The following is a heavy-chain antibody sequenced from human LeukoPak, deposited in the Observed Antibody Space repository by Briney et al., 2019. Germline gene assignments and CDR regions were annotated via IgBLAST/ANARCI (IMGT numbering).Heavy chain of an antibody. Sequence: ASVKVSCKASGYTFTSYYMHWVRQAPGQGLEWMGIINPSRGSTSYAQKLQGRVTMTTDTSTSTAYMELRSLRSDDTAVYYCARASAYSGSPLLGYWGQGTLVTVSS. D-gene: IGHD1-26*01. J-gene: IGHJ4*02. CDR1: GYTFTSYY. CDR2: INPSRGST. CDR3: ARASAYSGSPLLGY. V-gene: IGHV1-46*01.